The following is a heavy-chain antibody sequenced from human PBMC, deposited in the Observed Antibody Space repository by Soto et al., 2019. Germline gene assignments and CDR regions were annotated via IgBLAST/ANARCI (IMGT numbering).Heavy chain of an antibody. CDR2: IYYSGST. V-gene: IGHV4-30-4*01. Sequence: SETLSLTCTVSGGSISSGDYYWSWIRQPPGKGLEWIGYIYYSGSTYYNPSLKSRVTISGDTSKNQFSLKLTSVTAADTAVYYCARATAEAATFWFDPWGQGTLVTVSS. CDR1: GGSISSGDYY. J-gene: IGHJ5*02. D-gene: IGHD2-15*01. CDR3: ARATAEAATFWFDP.